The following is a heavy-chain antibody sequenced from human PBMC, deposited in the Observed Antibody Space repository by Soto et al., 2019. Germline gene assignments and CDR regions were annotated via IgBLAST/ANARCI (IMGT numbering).Heavy chain of an antibody. CDR3: ASLFNYYDSSGYAEYYFDH. J-gene: IGHJ4*02. CDR1: GGSINSGYC. CDR2: IYYSGSA. D-gene: IGHD3-22*01. Sequence: SETLSLTCTVSGGSINSGYCWSWIRQHPGKGLEWIGYIYYSGSANYNPSLKGRATMSVDTSTNQFSLKLSAVTAADTAVYYCASLFNYYDSSGYAEYYFDHWGQGTLVTVSS. V-gene: IGHV4-31*03.